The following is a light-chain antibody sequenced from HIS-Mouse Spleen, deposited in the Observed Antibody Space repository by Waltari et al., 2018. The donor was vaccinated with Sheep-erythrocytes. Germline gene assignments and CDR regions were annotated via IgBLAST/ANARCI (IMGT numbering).Light chain of an antibody. Sequence: AIRMTQSPSSFSASTGDRVTITCRASQGISSYLAWYQQKPGKAPKLLIYAASTLQSGVPSRFSGSGSGTDFTLTISCLQSEDFATYYCQQYDNLPPGTFGQGTKLEIK. J-gene: IGKJ2*01. V-gene: IGKV1-8*01. CDR3: QQYDNLPPGT. CDR2: AAS. CDR1: QGISSY.